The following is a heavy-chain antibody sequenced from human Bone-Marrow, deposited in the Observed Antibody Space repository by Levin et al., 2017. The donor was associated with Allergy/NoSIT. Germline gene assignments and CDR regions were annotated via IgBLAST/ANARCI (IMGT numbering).Heavy chain of an antibody. CDR3: ARDTASSGYNCC. J-gene: IGHJ4*02. CDR2: IIPILGIA. Sequence: KISCKASGGTFSSYAISWVRQAPGQGLEWMGRIIPILGIANYAQKFQGRVTITADKSTSTAYMELSSLRSEDTAVYYCARDTASSGYNCCWGQGTLVTVSS. D-gene: IGHD3-22*01. CDR1: GGTFSSYA. V-gene: IGHV1-69*04.